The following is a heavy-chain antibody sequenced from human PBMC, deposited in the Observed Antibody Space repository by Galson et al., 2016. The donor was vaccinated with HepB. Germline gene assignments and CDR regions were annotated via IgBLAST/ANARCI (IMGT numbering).Heavy chain of an antibody. J-gene: IGHJ4*02. V-gene: IGHV3-48*02. D-gene: IGHD3-16*02. CDR1: GFNFTAYS. CDR2: ISSSSHTV. CDR3: TRDTSGAGAVRVTMMKDGGIVAPADS. Sequence: SLRLSCAASGFNFTAYSMTWVRQAPGRGLEWISYISSSSHTVSYADSVKGRFTASRDNAKNSLYLQMNSLRDEDTAVYYCTRDTSGAGAVRVTMMKDGGIVAPADSWGQGILVTVSS.